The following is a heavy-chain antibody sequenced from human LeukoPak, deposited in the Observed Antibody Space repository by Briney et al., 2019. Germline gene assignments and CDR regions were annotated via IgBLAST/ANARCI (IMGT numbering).Heavy chain of an antibody. D-gene: IGHD3-22*01. CDR3: ARQVRDSSPGLYFDY. V-gene: IGHV4-39*01. Sequence: SETLSLTCTVSGGSISSYYWGWIRQPPGKGLEWIGSIYYSGSTYYNPSLKSRVTISVDTSKNQFSLKLSSVTAADTAVYYCARQVRDSSPGLYFDYWGQGTLVTVSS. CDR2: IYYSGST. J-gene: IGHJ4*02. CDR1: GGSISSYY.